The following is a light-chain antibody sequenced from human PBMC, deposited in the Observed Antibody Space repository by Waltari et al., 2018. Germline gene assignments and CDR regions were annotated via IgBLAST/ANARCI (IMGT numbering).Light chain of an antibody. Sequence: DIQMTQSPSSLSASVGDRVTITCRASQGISNSLAWYQQKPGKAPKLLLYAASRLESGVPSRFSGSVSGTDYTLTISSLQPEDFATYYCQQYYSTPSFTFGPGTKVDIK. CDR1: QGISNS. J-gene: IGKJ3*01. CDR3: QQYYSTPSFT. CDR2: AAS. V-gene: IGKV1-NL1*01.